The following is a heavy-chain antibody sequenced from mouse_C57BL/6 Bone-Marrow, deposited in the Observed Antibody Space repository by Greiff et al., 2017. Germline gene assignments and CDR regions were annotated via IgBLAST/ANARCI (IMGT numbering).Heavy chain of an antibody. V-gene: IGHV1-39*01. CDR1: GYSFTDYN. Sequence: VHVKQSGPELVKPGASVKISCKASGYSFTDYNMNWVKQSNGKSLEWIGVINPNYGTTSSNQKFKGKATLTVDQSSSTAYMQLNSLTSEDSAVYYCESTTVVATRYFDYWGQGTTLTVSS. CDR3: ESTTVVATRYFDY. CDR2: INPNYGTT. J-gene: IGHJ2*01. D-gene: IGHD1-1*01.